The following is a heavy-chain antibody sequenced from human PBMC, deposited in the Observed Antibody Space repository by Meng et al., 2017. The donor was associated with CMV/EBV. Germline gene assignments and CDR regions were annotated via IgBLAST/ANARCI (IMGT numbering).Heavy chain of an antibody. V-gene: IGHV3-23*01. J-gene: IGHJ5*02. Sequence: FTFNNYAMIWVRQAPGKGLEWVSGIRYNGGSTYYADSVKGRFTISRDNSKNTLYLQMNSLRDEDTAVYYCAKDGGAGYGGNSDWFDPWGQGTLVTVSS. CDR1: FTFNNYA. D-gene: IGHD4-23*01. CDR2: IRYNGGST. CDR3: AKDGGAGYGGNSDWFDP.